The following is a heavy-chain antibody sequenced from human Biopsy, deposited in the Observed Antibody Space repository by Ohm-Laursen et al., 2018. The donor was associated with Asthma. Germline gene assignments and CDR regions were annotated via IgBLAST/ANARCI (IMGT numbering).Heavy chain of an antibody. CDR3: ARFIDGTFFVDY. Sequence: GESLKISCKASGYTFSDSWIGWVRQMPGKGLEWMGIIFAANSETKYSPSFQGQVTISADMSISTAFLQWSSLKASDTAIYYCARFIDGTFFVDYWGQETLVTVSS. CDR1: GYTFSDSW. CDR2: IFAANSET. J-gene: IGHJ4*02. V-gene: IGHV5-51*01. D-gene: IGHD1-7*01.